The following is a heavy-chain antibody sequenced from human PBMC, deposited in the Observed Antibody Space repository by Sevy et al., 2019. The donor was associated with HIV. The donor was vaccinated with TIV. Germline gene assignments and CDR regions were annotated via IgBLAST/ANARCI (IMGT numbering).Heavy chain of an antibody. CDR1: GFTFSSYG. D-gene: IGHD2-2*02. J-gene: IGHJ6*02. Sequence: GGSLRLSCAASGFTFSSYGMHWVRQAPGKGLEWVAVIWYDGSNKYYADSVKGRFTISRDNSKNTLYLQMNSLRAEDTAVYYCARGPLGVGYCSSTSCYTPYYHYGMDVWGQGTTVTVSS. V-gene: IGHV3-33*01. CDR2: IWYDGSNK. CDR3: ARGPLGVGYCSSTSCYTPYYHYGMDV.